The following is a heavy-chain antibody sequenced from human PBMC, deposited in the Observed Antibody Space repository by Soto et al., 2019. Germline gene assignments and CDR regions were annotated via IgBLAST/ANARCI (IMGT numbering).Heavy chain of an antibody. CDR2: ISYDGSNK. J-gene: IGHJ4*02. Sequence: QVQLVESGGGVVQPGRSLRLSCAASGFTFSSYAMHWVRQAPGKGLEWVAVISYDGSNKYYADSVKGRLTISRDNSKNTLYLQMNSLRAEDTAVYYCARDSRLVSMVVDLIVPADYWGQGTLVTVSS. CDR3: ARDSRLVSMVVDLIVPADY. CDR1: GFTFSSYA. D-gene: IGHD2-2*01. V-gene: IGHV3-30-3*01.